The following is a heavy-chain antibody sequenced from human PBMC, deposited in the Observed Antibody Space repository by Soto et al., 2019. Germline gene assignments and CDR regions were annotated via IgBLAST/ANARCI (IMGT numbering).Heavy chain of an antibody. V-gene: IGHV3-21*04. CDR2: ISSSSSYI. J-gene: IGHJ4*02. CDR3: ATCPLDDILTGLLSFDY. CDR1: GFTFSSYS. D-gene: IGHD3-9*01. Sequence: GGSLRLSCAASGFTFSSYSMNWVRQAPGKGLEWVSSISSSSSYIYYADSVKGRFTISRDNAKNSLYLQMNSLRAEDTAVYYCATCPLDDILTGLLSFDYWGQGTLVTVSS.